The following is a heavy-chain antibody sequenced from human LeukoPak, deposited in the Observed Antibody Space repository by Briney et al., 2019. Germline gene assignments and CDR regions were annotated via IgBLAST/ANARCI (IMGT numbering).Heavy chain of an antibody. CDR1: GFTFSIYS. V-gene: IGHV3-21*01. CDR2: ISSSSSYI. D-gene: IGHD3-9*01. CDR3: ARDQPYYDILTEDV. Sequence: GGSLRLSCAASGFTFSIYSMNWVRQAPGKGLEWVSSISSSSSYIYYADSVKGRFTISRDNAKNSLYLQMNSLRAEDTAVYYCARDQPYYDILTEDVWGQGTTVTVSS. J-gene: IGHJ6*02.